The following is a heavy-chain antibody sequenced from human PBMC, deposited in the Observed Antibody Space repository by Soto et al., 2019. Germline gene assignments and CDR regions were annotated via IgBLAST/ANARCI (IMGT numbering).Heavy chain of an antibody. J-gene: IGHJ4*01. D-gene: IGHD6-6*01. Sequence: PSETLSLTCTVSGGSISRNYWSWIRQPPGKGLEWIGYIYYSGSTNYNPSLKSRVTISVDTSKNQFSLKLSSVTAADTAVYYCARVTAARSKVPDFDYWGQGTLVTVSS. CDR1: GGSISRNY. V-gene: IGHV4-59*08. CDR2: IYYSGST. CDR3: ARVTAARSKVPDFDY.